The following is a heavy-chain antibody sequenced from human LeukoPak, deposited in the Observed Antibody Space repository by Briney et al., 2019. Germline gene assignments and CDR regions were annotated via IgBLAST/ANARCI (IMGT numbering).Heavy chain of an antibody. Sequence: GASVKVSCKASGYTFTSYYMHWVRQAPGQGLEWMGWINPNSGGTNYAQKFQGRVTMTRDTSISTAYMELSRLRSDDTAVYYCARDLGIPRYYFDYWGQGTLVTVSS. CDR3: ARDLGIPRYYFDY. D-gene: IGHD6-13*01. CDR1: GYTFTSYY. V-gene: IGHV1-2*02. J-gene: IGHJ4*02. CDR2: INPNSGGT.